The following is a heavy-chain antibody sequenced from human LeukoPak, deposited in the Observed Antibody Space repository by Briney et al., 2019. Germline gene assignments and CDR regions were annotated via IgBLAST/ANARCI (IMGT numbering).Heavy chain of an antibody. J-gene: IGHJ6*02. V-gene: IGHV3-30-3*01. Sequence: GGSLRLSCAASGFTFSSYAMHWVRQAPGKGLEWAAVISYDGSNKYYADSVKGRFTISRDNSKNTLYLQMNSLRAEDTAVYYCARAEGDYYYGMDVWGQGTTVTVSS. CDR1: GFTFSSYA. CDR2: ISYDGSNK. CDR3: ARAEGDYYYGMDV.